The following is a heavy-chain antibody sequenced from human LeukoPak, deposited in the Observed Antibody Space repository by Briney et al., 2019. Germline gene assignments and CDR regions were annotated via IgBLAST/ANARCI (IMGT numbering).Heavy chain of an antibody. J-gene: IGHJ4*02. D-gene: IGHD2-15*01. CDR1: GGSISSSSYY. CDR2: IYYSGST. Sequence: SETLSLTCTVSGGSISSSSYYWGWIRQPPGKGLEWIGSIYYSGSTYYNPSLKSRVTISVDTSKNQFPLKLSSVTAADTAVYYCARQSLGWSPGNPFDYWGQGTLVTVSS. CDR3: ARQSLGWSPGNPFDY. V-gene: IGHV4-39*01.